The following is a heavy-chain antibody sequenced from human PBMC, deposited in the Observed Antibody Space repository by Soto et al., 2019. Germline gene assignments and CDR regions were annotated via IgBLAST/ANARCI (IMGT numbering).Heavy chain of an antibody. CDR1: GGSISSYY. CDR3: ARDRGYYDFWSGYSTHGFYYYYGMDV. D-gene: IGHD3-3*01. Sequence: AETLSLTCTVSGGSISSYYWSWIRQPPGKELEWIAYIYYSGSTNYNPSLKSRVTISVDTSKNQFSLKLSSVTAADTAVYYCARDRGYYDFWSGYSTHGFYYYYGMDVWGQGTTVTVSS. V-gene: IGHV4-59*01. CDR2: IYYSGST. J-gene: IGHJ6*02.